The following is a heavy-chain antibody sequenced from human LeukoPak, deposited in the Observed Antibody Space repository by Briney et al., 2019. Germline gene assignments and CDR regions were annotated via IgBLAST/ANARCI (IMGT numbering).Heavy chain of an antibody. J-gene: IGHJ6*03. CDR3: AREAKPAGYYYMDV. V-gene: IGHV1-69*04. CDR1: GGTFSSYV. D-gene: IGHD2-2*01. CDR2: IIPILGIA. Sequence: SVKVSCKASGGTFSSYVISWVRQAPGQGLEWTGRIIPILGIANYAQKFQGRVTITVDESTSTAYMELSSLRSEDTAVYYCAREAKPAGYYYMDVWGKGTTVTVSS.